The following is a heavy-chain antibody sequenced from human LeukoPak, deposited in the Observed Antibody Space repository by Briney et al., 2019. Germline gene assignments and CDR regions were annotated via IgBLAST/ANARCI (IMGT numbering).Heavy chain of an antibody. Sequence: GGSLRLSCAASGFTFDDYAMHWVRQAPGKGLEWVSLISGDGGSTYYADSVKGRFTISRDNSKNSLYLQVNSLRTEDTALYYCAKDMEEYYYDSSGYRSWGYFDYWGQGTLVTVSS. CDR3: AKDMEEYYYDSSGYRSWGYFDY. J-gene: IGHJ4*02. D-gene: IGHD3-22*01. V-gene: IGHV3-43*02. CDR2: ISGDGGST. CDR1: GFTFDDYA.